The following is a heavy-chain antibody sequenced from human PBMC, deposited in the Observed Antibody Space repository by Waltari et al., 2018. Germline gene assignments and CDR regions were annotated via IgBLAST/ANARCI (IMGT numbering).Heavy chain of an antibody. V-gene: IGHV4-39*01. J-gene: IGHJ6*03. CDR1: GGSISSSSYY. CDR2: IYYSGST. Sequence: QLQLQESGPGLVKPSETLSLTCTVSGGSISSSSYYWGWIRRPPGKGLEWIGSIYYSGSTYYNPSLKSRVTISVDTSKNQFSLKLSSVTAADTAVYYCARQESSSGSYYMDVWGKGTTVTVSS. CDR3: ARQESSSGSYYMDV. D-gene: IGHD6-6*01.